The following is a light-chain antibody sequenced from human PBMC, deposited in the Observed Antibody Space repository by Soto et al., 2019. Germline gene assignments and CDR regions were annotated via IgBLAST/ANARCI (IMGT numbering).Light chain of an antibody. V-gene: IGKV1-33*01. CDR1: HDISNY. CDR2: DAS. Sequence: DIQMTQSPSSLSASVGDRVTITCQASHDISNYLNWYQQKPGKAPKLLIYDASNLETGVPSRFSGSGSGTDFTFTISSLRPADIATYYCQQYDNLPFTFGGGTKVDIK. CDR3: QQYDNLPFT. J-gene: IGKJ4*01.